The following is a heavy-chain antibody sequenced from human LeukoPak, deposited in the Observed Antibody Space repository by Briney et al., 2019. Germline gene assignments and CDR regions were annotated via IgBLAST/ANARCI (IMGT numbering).Heavy chain of an antibody. CDR1: GFIFSTYW. Sequence: PGGSLRLSCAASGFIFSTYWMTWVRQAPGKGLEWVANINQDGTEKNYVDSVKGRLTISRDNAKNSLYLQMNSLRAEDTAVYYCARNMGDYWGQGTLVTVSS. CDR3: ARNMGDY. J-gene: IGHJ4*02. D-gene: IGHD2/OR15-2a*01. CDR2: INQDGTEK. V-gene: IGHV3-7*04.